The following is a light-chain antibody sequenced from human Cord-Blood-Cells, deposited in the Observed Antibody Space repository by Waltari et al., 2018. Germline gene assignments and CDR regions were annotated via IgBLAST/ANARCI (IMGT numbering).Light chain of an antibody. V-gene: IGKV1-39*01. CDR2: AAS. CDR3: QQSYSTPWT. CDR1: QSISGY. J-gene: IGKJ1*01. Sequence: IQMPQSPSSLSASVGERVTTTCRASQSISGYLNWYQQKPGKPPKLLIYAASSLQRGVPSRFSGSGSGTDFTLTISSLQPEDFATYYCQQSYSTPWTFGQGTKVEIK.